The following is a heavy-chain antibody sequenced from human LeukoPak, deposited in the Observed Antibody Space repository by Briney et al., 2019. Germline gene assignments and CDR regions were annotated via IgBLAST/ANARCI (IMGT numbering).Heavy chain of an antibody. CDR3: ARVAAAVPDQ. CDR1: GFTFTTYW. D-gene: IGHD6-13*01. Sequence: GGSLRLSCAASGFTFTTYWMSWVRQTPGKGLEWVANIKQDGSAMYYMDSVKGRFTISRDNAKNSLYLQMSSLTPEDTAVYYCARVAAAVPDQWGKGTLVTVSS. CDR2: IKQDGSAM. J-gene: IGHJ5*02. V-gene: IGHV3-7*04.